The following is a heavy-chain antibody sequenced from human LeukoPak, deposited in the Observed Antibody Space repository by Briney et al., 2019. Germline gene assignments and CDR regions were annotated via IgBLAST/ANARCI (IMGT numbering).Heavy chain of an antibody. D-gene: IGHD3-16*02. V-gene: IGHV1-8*03. CDR1: GYTFTSYD. CDR2: MNPNSGNT. CDR3: ARVGRYDYVWGSYRYLDY. Sequence: ASVKVSCKASGYTFTSYDINWVRQATGQGLEWMGRMNPNSGNTGYAQKFQGRVTITRNTSISTAYMELSSLRSEDTAVYYCARVGRYDYVWGSYRYLDYWGQGTLVTVSS. J-gene: IGHJ4*02.